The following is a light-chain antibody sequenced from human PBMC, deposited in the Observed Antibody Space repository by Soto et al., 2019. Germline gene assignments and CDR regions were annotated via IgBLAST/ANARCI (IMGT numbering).Light chain of an antibody. CDR2: WAS. Sequence: DIVMTQSPASLAVSLGERATINCKSSQSVLDSSNNRNYLAWYQQKPGQPPKLLIYWASTRESGVPGRFRGSGSGTDFTLTLTSLQAEDVAVYYCQQYYSTSSITFGQGTRLEIK. CDR3: QQYYSTSSIT. CDR1: QSVLDSSNNRNY. V-gene: IGKV4-1*01. J-gene: IGKJ5*01.